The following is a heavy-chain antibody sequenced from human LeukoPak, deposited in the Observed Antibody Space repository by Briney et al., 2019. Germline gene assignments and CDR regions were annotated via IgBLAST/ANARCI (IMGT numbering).Heavy chain of an antibody. V-gene: IGHV1-8*01. D-gene: IGHD6-13*01. J-gene: IGHJ6*03. CDR3: ARLAAAGGRLYYYYMDV. Sequence: ASLKVSCKASGYTFTSYDINWVRQATGQGLEWMGWMNPNSGNTGYAQKFQGRVTMTRNTSISTAYMELSSLRSEDTAVYYCARLAAAGGRLYYYYMDVRGKGTTVTISS. CDR1: GYTFTSYD. CDR2: MNPNSGNT.